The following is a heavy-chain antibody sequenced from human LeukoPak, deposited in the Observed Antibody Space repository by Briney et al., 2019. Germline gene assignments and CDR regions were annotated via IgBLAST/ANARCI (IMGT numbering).Heavy chain of an antibody. J-gene: IGHJ4*02. CDR2: IFYSGTT. Sequence: WVRQAPGKGLEWIGYIFYSGTTYFNASLKSRLSISIDTSKNQFSLKLSSVTAADTAVYYCAREDYFDSRGFDYWGQGALVTVSS. V-gene: IGHV4-30-4*01. D-gene: IGHD3-22*01. CDR3: AREDYFDSRGFDY.